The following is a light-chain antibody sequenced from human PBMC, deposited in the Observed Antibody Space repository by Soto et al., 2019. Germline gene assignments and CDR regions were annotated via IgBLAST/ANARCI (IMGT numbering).Light chain of an antibody. J-gene: IGKJ5*01. Sequence: DFQMTQSPSSVSASVGDRVTITCRARQGISSWLAWYQQKPGKAPKLLIYAASSLQSGVPSRFIGSGSATDITLTISSLQTEEFATDYCQQDNSFPITFGQGTRLEIK. V-gene: IGKV1D-12*01. CDR2: AAS. CDR1: QGISSW. CDR3: QQDNSFPIT.